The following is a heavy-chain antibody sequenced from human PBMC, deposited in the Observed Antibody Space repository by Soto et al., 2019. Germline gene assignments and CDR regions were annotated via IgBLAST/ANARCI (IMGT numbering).Heavy chain of an antibody. D-gene: IGHD1-20*01. CDR3: ATDIIGDYAFDI. Sequence: GASVKVSFKVSGYTLTELSMHWVRQAPGKGLGWMGGFDPEDGETIYAQKFQGRVTMTEDTSTDTAYMELSSLRSEDTAVYYCATDIIGDYAFDIWGQGTMVTV. J-gene: IGHJ3*02. V-gene: IGHV1-24*01. CDR1: GYTLTELS. CDR2: FDPEDGET.